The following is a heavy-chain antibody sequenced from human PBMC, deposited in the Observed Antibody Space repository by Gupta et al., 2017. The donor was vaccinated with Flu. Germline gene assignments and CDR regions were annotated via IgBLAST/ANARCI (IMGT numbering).Heavy chain of an antibody. CDR1: GFTFSTHA. CDR2: ISYDETTK. V-gene: IGHV3-30*18. CDR3: AKDYLSDLIHFFDY. J-gene: IGHJ4*02. Sequence: QVQLVESGGGVVQPGRSLRLSCAASGFTFSTHAMHWVRQAPGKGLEWVAVISYDETTKYYADSVKGRFTISRDNSKNTLCLQVNSLRAEDAAVYYCAKDYLSDLIHFFDYWGQGTLVTVSS. D-gene: IGHD2-8*01.